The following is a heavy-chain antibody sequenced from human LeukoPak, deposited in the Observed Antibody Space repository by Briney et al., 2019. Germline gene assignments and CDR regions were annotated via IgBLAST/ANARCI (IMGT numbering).Heavy chain of an antibody. J-gene: IGHJ4*02. CDR3: AKDRGYCSGGSCYFIDY. Sequence: GGSLRLSCAASGFTFSNYGMHWVRQAPGKGLEWVAVISYDGSNKYYADSVKGRFTISRDNSKNTLYLEMNSLRAEDTAVYYRAKDRGYCSGGSCYFIDYWGQGTLVTVSS. V-gene: IGHV3-30*18. CDR2: ISYDGSNK. D-gene: IGHD2-15*01. CDR1: GFTFSNYG.